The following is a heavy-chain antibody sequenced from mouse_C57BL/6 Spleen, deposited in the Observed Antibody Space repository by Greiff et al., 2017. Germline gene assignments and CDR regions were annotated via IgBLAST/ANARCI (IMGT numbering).Heavy chain of an antibody. CDR2: ISDGGSYT. CDR3: ARDPTGYYAMDY. Sequence: EVMLVESGGGLVKPGGSLKLSCAASGFTFSSYAMSWVRQTPEKRLEWVATISDGGSYTYYPDNVKGRFTISRDNAKNTRYLQMSHLKSEDTAMYYCARDPTGYYAMDYWGQGTSVTVSS. D-gene: IGHD4-1*02. J-gene: IGHJ4*01. CDR1: GFTFSSYA. V-gene: IGHV5-4*01.